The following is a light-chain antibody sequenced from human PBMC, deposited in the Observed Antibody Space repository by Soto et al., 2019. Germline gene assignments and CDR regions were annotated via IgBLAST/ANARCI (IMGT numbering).Light chain of an antibody. J-gene: IGKJ2*01. V-gene: IGKV3-20*01. CDR1: QSVSSSY. Sequence: EIVLTQSPGTLSLSPGERATLSCRASQSVSSSYLAWYQQKPGQAPRLLIYGASSRATGIPDRFSGSGYGTDFTLTIRSLEPEDFALYYCQQYGSSPVTFGQGTKLEIK. CDR3: QQYGSSPVT. CDR2: GAS.